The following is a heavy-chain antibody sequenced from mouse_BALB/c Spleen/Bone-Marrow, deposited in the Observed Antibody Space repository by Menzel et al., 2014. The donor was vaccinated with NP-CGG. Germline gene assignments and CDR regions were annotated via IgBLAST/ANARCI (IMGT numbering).Heavy chain of an antibody. D-gene: IGHD2-3*01. V-gene: IGHV7-3*02. J-gene: IGHJ2*01. CDR2: IRNKAYSYTT. CDR3: ARDMGGLLFDY. CDR1: GFTFTDYY. Sequence: EVQRVESGGGLVQPGGSLRLSCATSGFTFTDYYMNWVRQPPGKALEWLGFIRNKAYSYTTEYSASVKGRFTISRDNSQSILYLQMNTLRAEDSATYYCARDMGGLLFDYWGQGTTLIVSS.